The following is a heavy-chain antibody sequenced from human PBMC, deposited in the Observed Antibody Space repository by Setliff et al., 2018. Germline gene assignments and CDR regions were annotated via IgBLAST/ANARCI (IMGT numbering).Heavy chain of an antibody. J-gene: IGHJ5*01. CDR3: ARALGGISAAGNNWLDS. Sequence: SVKVSCKNSGGTFSSFLVSWVRQAPGQGLEWMGGIIPLFGTTKYAQKFQDRVTMTADESATTAYMELRSLRSEDTAVYYCARALGGISAAGNNWLDSWGQGTLVTVSS. D-gene: IGHD6-13*01. V-gene: IGHV1-69*13. CDR1: GGTFSSFL. CDR2: IIPLFGTT.